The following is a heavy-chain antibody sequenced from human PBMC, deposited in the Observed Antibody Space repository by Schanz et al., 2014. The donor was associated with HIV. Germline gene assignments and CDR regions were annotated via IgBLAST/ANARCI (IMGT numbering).Heavy chain of an antibody. CDR2: IWFDGRNK. D-gene: IGHD3-3*01. CDR1: GFSFDTFG. J-gene: IGHJ6*02. V-gene: IGHV3-33*08. Sequence: QVQLVESGGGVVQPGRSLRLSCAGSGFSFDTFGIHWVRQAPGKGLEWVAVIWFDGRNKYYGDSGKGRFMISRDNSNNTLYLQMNSLRAEDTAVYFCTRGRFLERGGMDVWGQGTAVTVS. CDR3: TRGRFLERGGMDV.